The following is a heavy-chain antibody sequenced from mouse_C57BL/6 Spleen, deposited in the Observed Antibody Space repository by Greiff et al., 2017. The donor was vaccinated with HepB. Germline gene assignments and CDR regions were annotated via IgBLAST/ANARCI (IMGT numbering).Heavy chain of an antibody. CDR3: ARGGGRDYFDD. V-gene: IGHV1-50*01. CDR2: IDPSDSYT. CDR1: GYTFTSYW. J-gene: IGHJ2*01. Sequence: QVQLQQPGAELVKPGASVKLSCKASGYTFTSYWMQWVKQRPGQGLEWIGEIDPSDSYTNYNQKFKGKATLTVDTSSSTAYMQLSSLTSEDSAVYYCARGGGRDYFDDWGQGTTLTVSS. D-gene: IGHD3-1*01.